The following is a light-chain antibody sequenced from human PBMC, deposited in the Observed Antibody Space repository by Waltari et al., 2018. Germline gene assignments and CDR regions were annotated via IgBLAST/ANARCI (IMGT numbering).Light chain of an antibody. CDR1: QGISSW. J-gene: IGKJ2*03. CDR2: QAS. CDR3: QQYADAPYS. V-gene: IGKV1-5*03. Sequence: DFQMTQSPSSLSASVGDRVTITCRASQGISSWLAWYQQKPGKDPNLLIYQASSLHSGVPSRFSVSGSGTDFTLTISSLQPEDFATYDCQQYADAPYSFGQGTKVEIK.